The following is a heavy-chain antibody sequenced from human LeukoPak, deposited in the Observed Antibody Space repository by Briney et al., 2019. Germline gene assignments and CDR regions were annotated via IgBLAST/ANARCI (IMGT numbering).Heavy chain of an antibody. D-gene: IGHD2-8*02. CDR2: ISNDGNDK. CDR1: GSTFSAYV. J-gene: IGHJ4*01. Sequence: GGSLRLSCAASGSTFSAYVVHWVRQAPGKGLECVAVISNDGNDKYYADSVKGRFSISRDNSKNTLYLQMSSLISDDAAVYYCVRDGGYTGGWTYGAGDFWGQGTLVTVSS. CDR3: VRDGGYTGGWTYGAGDF. V-gene: IGHV3-30*04.